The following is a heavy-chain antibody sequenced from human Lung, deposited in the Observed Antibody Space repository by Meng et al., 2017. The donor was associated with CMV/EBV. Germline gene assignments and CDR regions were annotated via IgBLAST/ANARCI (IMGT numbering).Heavy chain of an antibody. Sequence: SXTXSLXCAVYGGSFSGYYWSWIRQPPGKGLEWIGEINHSGSTNYNPSLKSRVTISVDTSKNQFSLKLSSATAADTAVYYCARAFGGTIFGVVNYYYGMDVWGQGXTVTVSS. J-gene: IGHJ6*02. CDR1: GGSFSGYY. CDR2: INHSGST. V-gene: IGHV4-34*01. CDR3: ARAFGGTIFGVVNYYYGMDV. D-gene: IGHD3-3*01.